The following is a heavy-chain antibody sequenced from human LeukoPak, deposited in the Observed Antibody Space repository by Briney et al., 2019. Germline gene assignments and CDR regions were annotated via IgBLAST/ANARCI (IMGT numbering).Heavy chain of an antibody. D-gene: IGHD1-26*01. CDR2: MNPNSGNT. J-gene: IGHJ6*03. V-gene: IGHV1-8*01. CDR3: ARKGLANYYYYYMDV. Sequence: ASVKVSCKASGYTFTSYDLNWVRQATGQGLEWMGWMNPNSGNTGYAPKFQGRVAMTRNTSISTAYMELSSLRSEDTAVYYCARKGLANYYYYYMDVWGKGTSVTVSS. CDR1: GYTFTSYD.